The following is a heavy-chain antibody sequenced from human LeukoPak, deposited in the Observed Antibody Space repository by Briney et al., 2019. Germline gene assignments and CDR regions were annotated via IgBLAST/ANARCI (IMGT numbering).Heavy chain of an antibody. D-gene: IGHD3-3*01. CDR2: IIPILGIA. CDR3: TRPARRYYDFWSGSPDWFDP. V-gene: IGHV1-69*04. Sequence: SVKVSCKASGGTFSSYAISWVRQAPGQGLEWMGRIIPILGIANYAQKFQGRVTITADKSTSTAYMELSSLRSEDTAVYYCTRPARRYYDFWSGSPDWFDPWGQGTLVTVSS. J-gene: IGHJ5*02. CDR1: GGTFSSYA.